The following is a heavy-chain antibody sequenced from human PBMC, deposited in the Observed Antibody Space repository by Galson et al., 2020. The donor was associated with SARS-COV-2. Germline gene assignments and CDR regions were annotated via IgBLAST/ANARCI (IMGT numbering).Heavy chain of an antibody. Sequence: SETLSLTCTVSGDSIRGYYWHWIRQPPGKGLEWVGYIYYTGSTSYNPSLRSRLTTSVETSKNQFSLKLRSVTAADTAVDYCARSNWSDQPFDCWGQGTMVTVSS. V-gene: IGHV4-59*01. D-gene: IGHD1-1*01. CDR1: GDSIRGYY. CDR2: IYYTGST. CDR3: ARSNWSDQPFDC. J-gene: IGHJ4*02.